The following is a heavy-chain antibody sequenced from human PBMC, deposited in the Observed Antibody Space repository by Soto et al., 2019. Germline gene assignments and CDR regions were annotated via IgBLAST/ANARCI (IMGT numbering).Heavy chain of an antibody. CDR1: GGTFSSYA. D-gene: IGHD3-22*01. V-gene: IGHV1-69*13. J-gene: IGHJ4*02. Sequence: ASVKVSCKASGGTFSSYAISWVRQAPGQGLEWMGGIIPIFGTANYAQKFQGRVTITADESTSTAYMELSSLRSEDTAVYYCARGRTSYDSSGYYNDYWGQGTLVTVSS. CDR3: ARGRTSYDSSGYYNDY. CDR2: IIPIFGTA.